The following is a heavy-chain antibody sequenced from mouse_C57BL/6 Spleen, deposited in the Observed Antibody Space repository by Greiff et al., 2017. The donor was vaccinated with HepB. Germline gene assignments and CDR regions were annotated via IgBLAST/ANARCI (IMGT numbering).Heavy chain of an antibody. V-gene: IGHV2-2*01. D-gene: IGHD1-1*01. Sequence: VQGVESGPGLVQPSQSLSITCTVSGFSLTSYGVHWVRQSPGKGLEWLGVIWSGGSTDYNAAFISSLSISKDNSKIQVFFKMNSLQADDTAIYYCARNYNGSRYFDYWGQGTTLTVSS. CDR3: ARNYNGSRYFDY. CDR1: GFSLTSYG. CDR2: IWSGGST. J-gene: IGHJ2*01.